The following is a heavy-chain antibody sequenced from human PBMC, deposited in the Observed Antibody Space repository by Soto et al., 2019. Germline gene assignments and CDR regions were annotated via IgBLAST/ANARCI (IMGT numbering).Heavy chain of an antibody. CDR1: GVSFSNFA. CDR3: ARGRDGHCSYYLNH. D-gene: IGHD3-10*02. CDR2: FIPVIDTA. Sequence: SVKVSCKASGVSFSNFAMRWLRQAPGQGLKWIGSFIPVIDTAKYAQKLQGRVTITAGESTRTAYMELTSLRSEDTAQYYCARGRDGHCSYYLNHRGQGTLVTFSS. V-gene: IGHV1-69*11. J-gene: IGHJ4*02.